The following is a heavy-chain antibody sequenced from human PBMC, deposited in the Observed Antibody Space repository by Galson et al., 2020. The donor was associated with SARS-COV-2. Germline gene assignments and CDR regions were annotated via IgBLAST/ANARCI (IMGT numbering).Heavy chain of an antibody. CDR2: ISSSSSYI. D-gene: IGHD3-9*01. CDR1: GFTFSSYS. Sequence: GGSLRLSCAASGFTFSSYSMNWVRQAPGKGLEWVSSISSSSSYIYYADSVKGRFTISRDNAKNSLYLQMNSLRAEDTAVYYCARDRNYDILTGYFGGWGQGTLVTVSS. V-gene: IGHV3-21*01. CDR3: ARDRNYDILTGYFGG. J-gene: IGHJ4*02.